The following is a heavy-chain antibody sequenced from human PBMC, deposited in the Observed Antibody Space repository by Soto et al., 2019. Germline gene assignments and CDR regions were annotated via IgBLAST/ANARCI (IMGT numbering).Heavy chain of an antibody. CDR2: IIPILGLA. Sequence: QVQLVQSGAEVKKPGSSVKVSCNASGGTFSSYTISWVRHAPGRGLEWMGRIIPILGLANYAQKFQGRDTSTADKSTSTANRELSILRSEDTAVYYCARWLHYDSLALAYYWGQGTLVTVSS. J-gene: IGHJ4*02. V-gene: IGHV1-69*02. D-gene: IGHD3-22*01. CDR3: ARWLHYDSLALAYY. CDR1: GGTFSSYT.